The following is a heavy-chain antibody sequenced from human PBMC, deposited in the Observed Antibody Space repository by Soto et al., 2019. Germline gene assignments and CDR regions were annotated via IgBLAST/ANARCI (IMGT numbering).Heavy chain of an antibody. Sequence: SETLSLTCTVSGGSISSYYWSWIRQPPGKGLEWIGYIYYSGSTNYNPSLKSRVTISVDTSKNQFSLKLSSVTAADTAVYYCASLLRRDGYDYWGQGTLVTVSS. CDR3: ASLLRRDGYDY. V-gene: IGHV4-59*01. J-gene: IGHJ4*02. CDR2: IYYSGST. D-gene: IGHD3-22*01. CDR1: GGSISSYY.